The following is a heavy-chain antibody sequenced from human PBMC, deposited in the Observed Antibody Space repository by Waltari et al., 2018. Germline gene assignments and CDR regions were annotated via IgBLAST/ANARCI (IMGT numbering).Heavy chain of an antibody. D-gene: IGHD3-16*01. CDR1: GGSISSNY. CDR3: ARAIWRSTWKLGQFDP. CDR2: IYTSGST. V-gene: IGHV4-4*07. Sequence: QVQLQESGPGLVKPSETLSLTCTVSGGSISSNYWSWIRQPAGKGLEWIGRIYTSGSTTYNPSLESRVTMSVDTSKNQFSLKLTSVTAADTAVYYCARAIWRSTWKLGQFDPWGQGILVTVSS. J-gene: IGHJ5*02.